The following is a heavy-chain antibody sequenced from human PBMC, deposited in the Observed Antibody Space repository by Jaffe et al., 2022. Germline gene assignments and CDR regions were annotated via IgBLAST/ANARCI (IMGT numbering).Heavy chain of an antibody. J-gene: IGHJ4*02. Sequence: EVQLVQSGAEVKKPGESLKISCKGSGYSFTSYWIGWVRQMPGKGLEWMGIIYPGDSDTRYSPSFQGQVTISADKSISTAYLQWSSLKASDTAMYYCVRHARQYYYDSSGNPFDYWGQGTLVTVSS. D-gene: IGHD3-22*01. CDR3: VRHARQYYYDSSGNPFDY. CDR1: GYSFTSYW. CDR2: IYPGDSDT. V-gene: IGHV5-51*01.